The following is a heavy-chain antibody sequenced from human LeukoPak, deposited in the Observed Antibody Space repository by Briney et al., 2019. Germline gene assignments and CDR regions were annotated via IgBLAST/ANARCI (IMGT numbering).Heavy chain of an antibody. V-gene: IGHV1-69*13. CDR2: IIPIFGTA. CDR3: ARAPREYQLLWSAFDI. Sequence: GASVKVSCKASGGTFSSYAISWVRQAPGQGLEWMGGIIPIFGTANYAQKFQGRVTITADESTSTAYMEPSSLRSEDTAVYYCARAPREYQLLWSAFDIWGQGTMVTVSS. D-gene: IGHD2-2*01. J-gene: IGHJ3*02. CDR1: GGTFSSYA.